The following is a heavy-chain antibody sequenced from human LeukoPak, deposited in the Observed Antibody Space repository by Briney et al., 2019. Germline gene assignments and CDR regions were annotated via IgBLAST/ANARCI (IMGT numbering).Heavy chain of an antibody. CDR3: ARVLPSDY. V-gene: IGHV1-2*02. Sequence: ASVKVSCKASGYTFTGYYIHWVRQAPGQGLEWMGWINPNSGDTNYAQNFQGRVTMTRDTSISTAYMELSRLRSDDTAVYYCARVLPSDYWGREPWSPSPQ. D-gene: IGHD1-26*01. CDR2: INPNSGDT. J-gene: IGHJ4*02. CDR1: GYTFTGYY.